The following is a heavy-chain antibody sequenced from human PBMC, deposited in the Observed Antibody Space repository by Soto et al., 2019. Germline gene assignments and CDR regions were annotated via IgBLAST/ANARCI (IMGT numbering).Heavy chain of an antibody. CDR3: VKEIRIFGVLIFDY. Sequence: PGGSLRLSCAASGFTFSTYAMSWVRQAPGKGLEWVSAISGSGGDTYYADSVKGRSTISRDNSRNTLFLQVNSLRVDDTAVYYCVKEIRIFGVLIFDYWGQGALVTSPQ. CDR2: ISGSGGDT. CDR1: GFTFSTYA. J-gene: IGHJ4*02. V-gene: IGHV3-23*01. D-gene: IGHD3-3*01.